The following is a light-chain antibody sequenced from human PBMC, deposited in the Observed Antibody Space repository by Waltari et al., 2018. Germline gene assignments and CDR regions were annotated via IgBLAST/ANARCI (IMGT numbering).Light chain of an antibody. CDR3: AAWDDSLNGPV. CDR1: SSNVGSNA. V-gene: IGLV1-44*01. J-gene: IGLJ3*02. CDR2: RNN. Sequence: QSVLTQPPSASGTPGQRVTISCSGSSSNVGSNALNWYQQLPGGAPKLLLFRNNQRPPGVPGRFSGSKSGTSASLAISGLQSEDEADYYCAAWDDSLNGPVFGGGTKLTVL.